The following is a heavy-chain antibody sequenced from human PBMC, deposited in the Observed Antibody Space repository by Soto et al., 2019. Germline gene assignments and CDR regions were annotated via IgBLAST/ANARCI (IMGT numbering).Heavy chain of an antibody. CDR1: GGSISSSSYY. CDR2: IYYSGST. V-gene: IGHV4-39*01. CDR3: ARTGYSGSDSDYSGMDA. Sequence: SETLSLTCTVSGGSISSSSYYWGWIRQPPGKGLEWIGSIYYSGSTYYNPSLKSRVTISVDTSKNQFSLKLSSVTAADTAVYYCARTGYSGSDSDYSGMDAWGQDNALTVSS. J-gene: IGHJ6*02. D-gene: IGHD1-26*01.